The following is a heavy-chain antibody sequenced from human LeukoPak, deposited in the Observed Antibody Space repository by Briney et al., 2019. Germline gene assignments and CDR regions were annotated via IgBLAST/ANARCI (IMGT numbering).Heavy chain of an antibody. CDR3: ARDTKYAFDN. CDR1: GFTFSSYS. J-gene: IGHJ4*02. CDR2: IGISSGNT. D-gene: IGHD2-2*01. Sequence: PGGSLRLSCAASGFTFSSYSMNWVRQAPGKGLEWISYIGISSGNTKYADSVKGRFTISGDKVKNSVYLQMNSLRVEDTAVYYCARDTKYAFDNWGQGTLVTVSS. V-gene: IGHV3-48*01.